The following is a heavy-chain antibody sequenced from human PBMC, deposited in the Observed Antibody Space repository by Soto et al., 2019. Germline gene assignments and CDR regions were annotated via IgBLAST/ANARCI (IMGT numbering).Heavy chain of an antibody. J-gene: IGHJ4*02. CDR2: INPNTGGT. V-gene: IGHV1-2*02. D-gene: IGHD3-9*01. Sequence: AASVKVSCKASGYIFTSYYIHWVRQVPGQGLEWMGWINPNTGGTNYAQRFEGRVTMTRDTSISTAYIELSRLTSDDTAIYFCVKEFFFDWSFDYWGQGTLVTVSS. CDR3: VKEFFFDWSFDY. CDR1: GYIFTSYY.